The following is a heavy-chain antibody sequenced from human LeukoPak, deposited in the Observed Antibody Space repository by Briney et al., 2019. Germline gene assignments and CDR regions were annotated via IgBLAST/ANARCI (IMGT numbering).Heavy chain of an antibody. V-gene: IGHV3-21*01. D-gene: IGHD5-18*01. CDR1: GFTFSSYS. CDR2: ISSSSSYI. J-gene: IGHJ4*02. Sequence: GGSLRLSCAASGFTFSSYSMNWARQAPGKGLEWVSSISSSSSYIYYADSVKGRFTISRDNAKNSLYLQMNSLRAEDTAVYYCARGAPDTAMDYWGQGTLVTVSS. CDR3: ARGAPDTAMDY.